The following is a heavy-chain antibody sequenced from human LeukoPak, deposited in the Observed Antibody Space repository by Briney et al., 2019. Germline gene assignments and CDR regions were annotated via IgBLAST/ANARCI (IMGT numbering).Heavy chain of an antibody. Sequence: GASVKVSCKASGYTFTNYGLSWVRQAPGQGLEWMGWINTNTGSPKSAQGFTERFVFSLDASVSTAYLQISSLKAADTAVYYCARSYGAFEGATYYYYGMDVWGQGTTVTVSS. CDR3: ARSYGAFEGATYYYYGMDV. V-gene: IGHV7-4-1*02. CDR2: INTNTGSP. J-gene: IGHJ6*02. CDR1: GYTFTNYG. D-gene: IGHD3-10*01.